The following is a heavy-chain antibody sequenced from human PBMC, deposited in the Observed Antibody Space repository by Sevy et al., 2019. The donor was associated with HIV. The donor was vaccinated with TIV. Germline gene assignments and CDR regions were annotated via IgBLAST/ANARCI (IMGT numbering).Heavy chain of an antibody. V-gene: IGHV3-49*03. CDR2: IRSKAYGGTT. CDR1: GFTFGDYA. J-gene: IGHJ6*02. CDR3: IRDRGITMVRGVNYYGMDV. D-gene: IGHD3-10*01. Sequence: GGSLRLSCTTSGFTFGDYAMSWFRQAPGKGLEWVGFIRSKAYGGTTEYAASVKGRFTISRDDSKSIAYLQMNSLKTEDTAVYYCIRDRGITMVRGVNYYGMDVWGQGTTVIVSS.